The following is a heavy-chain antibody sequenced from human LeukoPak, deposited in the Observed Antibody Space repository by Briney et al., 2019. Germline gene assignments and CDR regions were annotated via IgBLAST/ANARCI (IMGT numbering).Heavy chain of an antibody. CDR3: ARKGRYYYDSSGYLRTSYYYYYYYMDV. V-gene: IGHV3-20*04. J-gene: IGHJ6*03. CDR1: GFTFDDYG. D-gene: IGHD3-22*01. CDR2: INWNGGST. Sequence: PGGSLRLSCAASGFTFDDYGMSWVRQAPGKGLEWVSGINWNGGSTGYADSVKGRFTISRDNAKNSLYLQMNSLRAEDTALYYCARKGRYYYDSSGYLRTSYYYYYYYMDVWGKGTTVTVSS.